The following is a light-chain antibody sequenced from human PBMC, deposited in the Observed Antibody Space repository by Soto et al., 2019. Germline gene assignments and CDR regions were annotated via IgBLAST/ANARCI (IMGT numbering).Light chain of an antibody. CDR3: QEYNSHSRYT. CDR2: KAS. J-gene: IGKJ2*01. CDR1: QSISGW. Sequence: DIQMTQSPSTLSASVGDRVTITCRASQSISGWLAWYQQNPGKAPRLLIYKASNLQSGVPSRFRGSGSGTEFTLTIDNLQPDDYATYYCQEYNSHSRYTFGQGTRL. V-gene: IGKV1-5*03.